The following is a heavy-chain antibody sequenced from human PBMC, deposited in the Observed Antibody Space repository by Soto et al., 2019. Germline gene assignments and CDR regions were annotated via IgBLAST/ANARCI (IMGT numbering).Heavy chain of an antibody. Sequence: SETLSLTCTVSGGSISSSSYYWGWIRQPPGKGLEWIGSIYYSGSTYYNPSLKSRVTISVDTSKNQFSLKLSSVTAADTAVYYCARSSSSPLGSFDYWGQGTLVTVSS. CDR1: GGSISSSSYY. CDR3: ARSSSSPLGSFDY. J-gene: IGHJ4*02. CDR2: IYYSGST. V-gene: IGHV4-39*01. D-gene: IGHD6-13*01.